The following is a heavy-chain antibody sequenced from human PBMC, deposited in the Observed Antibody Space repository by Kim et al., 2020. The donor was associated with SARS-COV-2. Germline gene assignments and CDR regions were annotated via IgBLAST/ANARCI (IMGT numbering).Heavy chain of an antibody. CDR3: ARHRDYSSGWDYFDY. CDR2: IYYSGST. J-gene: IGHJ4*02. V-gene: IGHV4-59*08. Sequence: SETLSLTCTVSGGSISSYYWSWIRQPPGKGLEWIGYIYYSGSTNYNPSLKSRVTISVDTSKNQFSLKLSSVTAADTAVYYCARHRDYSSGWDYFDYWGQGTLVTVSS. D-gene: IGHD6-19*01. CDR1: GGSISSYY.